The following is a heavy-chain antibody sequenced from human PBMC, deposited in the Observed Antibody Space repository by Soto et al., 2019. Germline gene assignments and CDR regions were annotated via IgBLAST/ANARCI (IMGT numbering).Heavy chain of an antibody. D-gene: IGHD2-21*01. CDR1: GGTFSTYS. V-gene: IGHV1-69*02. J-gene: IGHJ3*02. CDR2: IIPMLGVR. Sequence: QVQLVQSGAEVKKPGSSVKVSCKDSGGTFSTYSMFWVRQAPGQGLEWMGRIIPMLGVRNYAQRFQDRVTXXAXXSPATVHMELSSLRSEDTALYYCTIGSWSGEVFDIWGQGTMVTVSS. CDR3: TIGSWSGEVFDI.